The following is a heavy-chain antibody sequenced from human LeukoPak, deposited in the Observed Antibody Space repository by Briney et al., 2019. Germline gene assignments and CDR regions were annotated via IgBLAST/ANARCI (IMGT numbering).Heavy chain of an antibody. V-gene: IGHV3-53*01. CDR3: ARGVEPLAANTLAY. Sequence: PGGSLRLSCAAPGFTVITNDMTWVCQAPRKGLEWVSVLYSDGNTKYADSVEGRITISKDNSKNTLYLEMNSLSPDDTAVYYCARGVEPLAANTLAYWGQGTLVTVSS. J-gene: IGHJ4*02. D-gene: IGHD3-16*01. CDR1: GFTVITND. CDR2: LYSDGNT.